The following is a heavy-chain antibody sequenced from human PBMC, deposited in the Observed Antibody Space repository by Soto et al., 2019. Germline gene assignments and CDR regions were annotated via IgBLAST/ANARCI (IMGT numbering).Heavy chain of an antibody. CDR2: IWYDGSEK. Sequence: QVQLVESGGGVVQPGRSLRLSCAASGFTFGSYGMHWVRQAPGKGLEWVAVIWYDGSEKYYADAVKGRFTISRDTSKNTLYLQTNSLGAEDTAVNYCAREASEYSSRYLFDNWGQGTLITVSS. D-gene: IGHD6-19*01. J-gene: IGHJ4*02. CDR3: AREASEYSSRYLFDN. V-gene: IGHV3-33*01. CDR1: GFTFGSYG.